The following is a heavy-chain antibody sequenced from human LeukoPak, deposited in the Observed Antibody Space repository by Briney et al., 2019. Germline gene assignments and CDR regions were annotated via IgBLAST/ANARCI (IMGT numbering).Heavy chain of an antibody. V-gene: IGHV4-4*08. D-gene: IGHD3-10*01. Sequence: PSETLSLTCTVSGGSISSYYWSWIRQPPGKGLEWIGDIYDNGNTNFNPSLKSRVTISVDTSKNQFSPKLSSVTAADTAVYYCARNYYGSGSYSFDSWGQGTLVTVSS. J-gene: IGHJ5*01. CDR2: IYDNGNT. CDR3: ARNYYGSGSYSFDS. CDR1: GGSISSYY.